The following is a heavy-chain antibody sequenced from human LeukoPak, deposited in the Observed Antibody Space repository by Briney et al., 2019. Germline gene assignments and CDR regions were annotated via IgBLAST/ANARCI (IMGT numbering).Heavy chain of an antibody. V-gene: IGHV3-7*03. CDR1: GFTFSSYW. Sequence: GGSLRLSCAASGFTFSSYWMNWARQAPGKGLEWVASINHNGNVNYYVDSVKGRYTISRDNAKNSLYLQVSNLRAEDTAVYFCARGGGLDVWGQGATVTVSS. CDR3: ARGGGLDV. J-gene: IGHJ6*02. D-gene: IGHD3-16*01. CDR2: INHNGNVN.